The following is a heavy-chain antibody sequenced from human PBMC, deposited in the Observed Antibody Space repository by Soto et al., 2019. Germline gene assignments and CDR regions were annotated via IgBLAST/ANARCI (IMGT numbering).Heavy chain of an antibody. J-gene: IGHJ4*02. Sequence: GGSLRLSCAASGFTFTSHAMCWVGQAPGKGLEWVPAISGSGGSTYYADSVKGRFTISRDNSKNTLYLKMNSLRAEDTAVYYCAKEDGLDDFWSGYYDYWGQGTLVTVSS. D-gene: IGHD3-3*01. CDR1: GFTFTSHA. CDR2: ISGSGGST. CDR3: AKEDGLDDFWSGYYDY. V-gene: IGHV3-23*01.